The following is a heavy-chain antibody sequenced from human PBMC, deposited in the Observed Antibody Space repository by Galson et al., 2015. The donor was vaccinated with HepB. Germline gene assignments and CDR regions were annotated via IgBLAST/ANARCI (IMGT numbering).Heavy chain of an antibody. J-gene: IGHJ4*02. CDR3: ARDLRSHCAGTCYPGEFDY. V-gene: IGHV3-30*03. CDR2: VSYDGSDT. CDR1: GFTFSTQG. D-gene: IGHD2-21*01. Sequence: SLRLSCAASGFTFSTQGIHWVRQAPGKGLEWVGVVSYDGSDTFYGDSVKGRFTISRDNSKNTVYLQMNGLKVNDTGVYYCARDLRSHCAGTCYPGEFDYWGQGTLVTVSS.